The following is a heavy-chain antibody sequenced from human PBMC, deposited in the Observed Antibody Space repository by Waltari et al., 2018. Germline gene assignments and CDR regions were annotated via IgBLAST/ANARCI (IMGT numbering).Heavy chain of an antibody. D-gene: IGHD3-10*01. CDR1: GFSLRSGYY. CDR2: IYHGGST. V-gene: IGHV4-38-2*01. J-gene: IGHJ4*02. Sequence: QVQLQESGPGLVKPSATLSLTCAVSGFSLRSGYYWGWIRQPPGKGLEWIGSIYHGGSTYYNPSLKSRVTISVDTSKNQFSLKLSSVTAADTAVYYCAITMVRGVPFDYWGQGTLVTVSS. CDR3: AITMVRGVPFDY.